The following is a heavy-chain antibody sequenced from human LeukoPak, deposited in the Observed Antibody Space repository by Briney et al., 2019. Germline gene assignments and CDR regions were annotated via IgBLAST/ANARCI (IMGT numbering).Heavy chain of an antibody. CDR3: ARALVTHSGYRGAKWSYDAFDI. V-gene: IGHV3-74*01. D-gene: IGHD3-10*01. J-gene: IGHJ3*02. Sequence: GGSLRLSCAASGFTFSSYWMHWVRQAPGKGLVWVSRINSDGSSTSYADSVKGRFTISRDNAKNTLYLQMNSLRAEDTAVYYCARALVTHSGYRGAKWSYDAFDIWGQGTMVTVSS. CDR1: GFTFSSYW. CDR2: INSDGSST.